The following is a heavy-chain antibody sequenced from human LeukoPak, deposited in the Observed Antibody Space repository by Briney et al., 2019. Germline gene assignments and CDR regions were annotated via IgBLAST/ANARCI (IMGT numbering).Heavy chain of an antibody. CDR1: GFTFSSYE. CDR3: ARDSTWEPRIVY. J-gene: IGHJ4*02. Sequence: AGGSLRPSCTASGFTFSSYEMNWVRQAPGKGLEWVSYISNSDSTIYYADSVKGRFTISRDNAKNSLYLQMNSLRAEDTAVYYCARDSTWEPRIVYWGQGTLVTVSS. V-gene: IGHV3-48*03. CDR2: ISNSDSTI. D-gene: IGHD1-14*01.